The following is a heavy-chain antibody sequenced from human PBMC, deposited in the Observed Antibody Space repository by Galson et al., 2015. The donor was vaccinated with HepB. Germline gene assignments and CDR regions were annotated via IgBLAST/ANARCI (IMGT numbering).Heavy chain of an antibody. V-gene: IGHV4-4*02. Sequence: ETLSLTCAVSGGSISSSNWWTWVRQPPGKGLEWIGEIYHSGSTNYNPSLKSRVTISVDKSKNQFSLELTSVTAADTAVYYCARLRVDSSSPGVDYWGQGTLVTVSS. CDR2: IYHSGST. CDR1: GGSISSSNW. J-gene: IGHJ4*02. CDR3: ARLRVDSSSPGVDY. D-gene: IGHD5-12*01.